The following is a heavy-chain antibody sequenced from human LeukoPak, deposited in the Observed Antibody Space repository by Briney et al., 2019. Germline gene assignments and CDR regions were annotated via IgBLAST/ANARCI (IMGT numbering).Heavy chain of an antibody. Sequence: ASVKVSCKASGYTFTSYYMHWVRQAPGQGLEWMGIINPSGGSTSYAQKFQGRVTMTRDTSTSTVYIELSSLRSEDTAVYYCARDARTSYDSSGYYFDYWGQGTLVTVSS. CDR2: INPSGGST. CDR3: ARDARTSYDSSGYYFDY. D-gene: IGHD3-22*01. V-gene: IGHV1-46*01. CDR1: GYTFTSYY. J-gene: IGHJ4*02.